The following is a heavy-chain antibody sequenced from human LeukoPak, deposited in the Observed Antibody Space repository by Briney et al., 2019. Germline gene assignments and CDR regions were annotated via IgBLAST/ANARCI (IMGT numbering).Heavy chain of an antibody. Sequence: ASVKVSCKASGYTFTRYDINWVRQATGQGLEWMGWMNPNSGNTGYAQKCQGRVTMTRNTSISTAYMELSSLRSEDTAVYFCARGRAVTIFGVVIQFDWLDPWGPGTLVTVSS. D-gene: IGHD3-3*01. CDR1: GYTFTRYD. V-gene: IGHV1-8*01. J-gene: IGHJ5*02. CDR2: MNPNSGNT. CDR3: ARGRAVTIFGVVIQFDWLDP.